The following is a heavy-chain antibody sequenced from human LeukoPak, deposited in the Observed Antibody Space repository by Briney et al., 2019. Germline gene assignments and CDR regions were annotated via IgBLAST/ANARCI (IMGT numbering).Heavy chain of an antibody. J-gene: IGHJ5*02. CDR1: GYTFTGYY. D-gene: IGHD2-2*01. CDR3: ASGECSGTSCYWRGKWFDP. CDR2: INPNSGST. Sequence: ASVKVSCKASGYTFTGYYMHWVRQAPGQGLEWMGWINPNSGSTNYAQKFQGRVTMTRDTSISTAYMELSGLRSDDTAVYYCASGECSGTSCYWRGKWFDPWGQGTLVTVSS. V-gene: IGHV1-2*02.